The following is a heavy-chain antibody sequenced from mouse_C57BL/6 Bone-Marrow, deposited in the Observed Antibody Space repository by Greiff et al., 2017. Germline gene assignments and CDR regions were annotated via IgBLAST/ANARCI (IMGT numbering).Heavy chain of an antibody. D-gene: IGHD4-1*01. J-gene: IGHJ1*03. CDR2: GQGLEWYG. CDR3: SEDSADYDWGWDWAYYWYFDV. CDR1: YTFSRRVH. Sequence: QVQPQQSGPELARPWASVKISCQAFYTFSRRVHFAIRDTNYWMQWVKQRPGQGLEWYGSIYPGNGDTSYNQKFKGKATLTADKSASTAYMQHSSLTSEDSADYDWGWDWAYYWYFDVWGTGTTVTVSS. V-gene: IGHV1-87*01.